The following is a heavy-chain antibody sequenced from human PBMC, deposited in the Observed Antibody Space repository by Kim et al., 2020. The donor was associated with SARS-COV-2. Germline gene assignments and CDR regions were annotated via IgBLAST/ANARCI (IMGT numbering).Heavy chain of an antibody. CDR2: IAAGGGST. V-gene: IGHV3-23*01. CDR3: AASLGALNSFNS. D-gene: IGHD3-16*01. CDR1: GFTFSSFA. Sequence: GGSLRLSCAASGFTFSSFAMTWVRQRPGRGLEWVSHIAAGGGSTYTPAVKGRATISRDNSKRTVYLSMDDMGPEDTAFYYCAASLGALNSFNSWGQGAL. J-gene: IGHJ5*02.